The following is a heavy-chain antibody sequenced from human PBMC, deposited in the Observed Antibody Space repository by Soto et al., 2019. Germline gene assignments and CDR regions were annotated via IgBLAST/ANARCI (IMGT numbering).Heavy chain of an antibody. V-gene: IGHV1-69*13. CDR1: GGTFSSYA. J-gene: IGHJ4*02. CDR2: IIPIFGTA. Sequence: ASVKVSCKASGGTFSSYAISWVRQAPGQGLEWMGGIIPIFGTANYAQKFQGRVTITADESTSTAYMELSSLRSEDTAVYYCARSAHYGSGSYLPFDYWGQGTLVTVSS. D-gene: IGHD3-10*01. CDR3: ARSAHYGSGSYLPFDY.